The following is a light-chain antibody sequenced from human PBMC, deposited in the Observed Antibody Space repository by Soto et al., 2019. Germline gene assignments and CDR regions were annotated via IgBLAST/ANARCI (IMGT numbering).Light chain of an antibody. CDR2: DVS. J-gene: IGKJ1*01. Sequence: IVLTQSPATLSLSPGKRATLSCRASQNISNYLIWYQQKPGQAPRLLIYDVSNRATGIPARFSGSGSGTEFTLTISSLQPEDFATYYCLQHKSYPRTFGQGTKVDIK. V-gene: IGKV3-11*01. CDR1: QNISNY. CDR3: LQHKSYPRT.